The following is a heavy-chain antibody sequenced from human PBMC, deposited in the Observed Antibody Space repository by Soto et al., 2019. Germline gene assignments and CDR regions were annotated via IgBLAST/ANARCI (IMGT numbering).Heavy chain of an antibody. CDR3: ARPQNDILTDSYTNYYDS. V-gene: IGHV1-18*01. J-gene: IGHJ4*02. D-gene: IGHD3-9*01. Sequence: ASVKVSCKASGYTFTNYGLTWVRQAPGQGPEWVGWISAYNGNTHYAQKLQGRVAMTTDTSTSTAYMELRSLSSDDTAVYYCARPQNDILTDSYTNYYDSWGQGTPVTVSS. CDR2: ISAYNGNT. CDR1: GYTFTNYG.